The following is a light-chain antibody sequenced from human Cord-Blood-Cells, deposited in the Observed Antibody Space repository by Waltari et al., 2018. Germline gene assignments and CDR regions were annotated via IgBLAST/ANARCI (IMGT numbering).Light chain of an antibody. Sequence: EIVLTQSPATLSLSPGERATLSCRASQSVSSYLAWYQQKPGQAPRLLIYDASNRATGIPARFSGSGYATDFTLTISSLEPEDFAVYYCQQRSNWPLTFGGGTKVEIK. CDR2: DAS. J-gene: IGKJ4*01. CDR1: QSVSSY. CDR3: QQRSNWPLT. V-gene: IGKV3-11*01.